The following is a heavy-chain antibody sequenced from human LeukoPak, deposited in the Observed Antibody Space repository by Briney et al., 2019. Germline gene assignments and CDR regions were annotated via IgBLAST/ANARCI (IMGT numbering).Heavy chain of an antibody. D-gene: IGHD2/OR15-2a*01. V-gene: IGHV3-30*18. Sequence: AAKSLSLSCAPSGFSLSSNGTHWVRHLPDRGMGWEGVILNDGNSTYYADSVKGRFTISRDNSKNTLFLQMNSLRADDTAVFYCAKAGAFRRENFDYWGQGTLVTVSS. CDR1: GFSLSSNG. CDR3: AKAGAFRRENFDY. J-gene: IGHJ4*02. CDR2: ILNDGNST.